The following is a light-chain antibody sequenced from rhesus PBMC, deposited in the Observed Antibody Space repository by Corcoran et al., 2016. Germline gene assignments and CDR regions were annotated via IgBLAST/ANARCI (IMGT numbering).Light chain of an antibody. CDR3: QHTYGTPYS. CDR2: NAS. V-gene: IGKV1-74*01. J-gene: IGKJ2*01. Sequence: DIQMTQSPSSLSASVGDRVTITCRASENVNNYLNWYQQKPGKAPTLLNYNASTLQSGVPSRFSGSGSGTDYTLTISSLQPEDVATYYCQHTYGTPYSFGQGTKVEIK. CDR1: ENVNNY.